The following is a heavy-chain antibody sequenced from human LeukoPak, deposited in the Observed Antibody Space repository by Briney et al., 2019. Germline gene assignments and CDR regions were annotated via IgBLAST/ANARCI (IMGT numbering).Heavy chain of an antibody. CDR2: IKQDGSEK. Sequence: GRSLRLSCSTSGFIFGDYAMSWVRQAPGKGLEWVANIKQDGSEKYYVDSVKGRFTISRDNAKNSLYLQMNSLRAEDTAVYYCARRTYGSGSYYSDYGMDVWGQGTTVTVSS. V-gene: IGHV3-7*01. D-gene: IGHD3-10*01. J-gene: IGHJ6*02. CDR1: GFIFGDYA. CDR3: ARRTYGSGSYYSDYGMDV.